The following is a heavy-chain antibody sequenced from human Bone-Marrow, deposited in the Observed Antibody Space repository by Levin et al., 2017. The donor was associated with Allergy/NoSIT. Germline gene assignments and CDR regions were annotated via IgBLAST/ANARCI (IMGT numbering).Heavy chain of an antibody. D-gene: IGHD3-22*01. CDR2: IYPGDSDT. CDR1: GSSFPSYW. J-gene: IGHJ4*02. Sequence: GESLKISCKVSGSSFPSYWIGWVRQMPGKGLEWMGIIYPGDSDTRYNPSFQGQVTISADKSINTAYLHWSSLKASDSAMYYCARHRDSTGYSPPYFFDYWGQGTLVTVSS. CDR3: ARHRDSTGYSPPYFFDY. V-gene: IGHV5-51*01.